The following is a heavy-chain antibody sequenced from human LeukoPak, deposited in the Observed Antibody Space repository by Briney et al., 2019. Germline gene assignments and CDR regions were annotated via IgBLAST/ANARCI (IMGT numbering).Heavy chain of an antibody. D-gene: IGHD2-2*01. CDR1: GFTVSSNY. CDR2: ITTDGAHI. Sequence: GGSLRLSCAASGFTVSSNYMSWVRQAPGKGLEWVSAITTDGAHIYNADSVKGRFTISRDNSRNTLYLQMNSLRAEDTAVYYCAKESCTSRCNFDYWGQGTLVTVSS. V-gene: IGHV3-23*01. CDR3: AKESCTSRCNFDY. J-gene: IGHJ4*02.